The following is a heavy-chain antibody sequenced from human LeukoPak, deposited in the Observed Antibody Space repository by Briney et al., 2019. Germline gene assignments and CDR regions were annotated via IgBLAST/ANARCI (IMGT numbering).Heavy chain of an antibody. V-gene: IGHV3-21*04. CDR1: GFTFSSYS. Sequence: GGSLRLSCAASGFTFSSYSMNWVRQAPGKGLEWVSSISSSSSYIYYADSVKGRFTISRDISKNTLYLQMNSLRAEDTAVYYCAHGSMYQLDYWGQGTLVTVSS. CDR2: ISSSSSYI. CDR3: AHGSMYQLDY. J-gene: IGHJ4*02. D-gene: IGHD2-2*01.